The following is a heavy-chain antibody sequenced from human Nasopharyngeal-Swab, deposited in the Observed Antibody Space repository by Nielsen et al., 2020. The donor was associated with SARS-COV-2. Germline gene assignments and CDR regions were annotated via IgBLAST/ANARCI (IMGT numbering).Heavy chain of an antibody. D-gene: IGHD2-21*02. Sequence: TLSLTCTVSGGPISSHTWSWIRQPPGKALEWLALIYWDDDKRYSPSLKSRLTITKDTSKNQVVLTMTNMDPVDTATYYCAHRPGGVGDSYFDYWGQGTLVTVSS. J-gene: IGHJ4*02. CDR3: AHRPGGVGDSYFDY. V-gene: IGHV2-5*08. CDR2: IYWDDDK. CDR1: GGPISSHTW.